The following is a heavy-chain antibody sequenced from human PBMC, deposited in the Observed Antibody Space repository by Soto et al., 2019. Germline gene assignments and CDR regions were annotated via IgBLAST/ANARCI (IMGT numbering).Heavy chain of an antibody. CDR2: ISGSGGRT. D-gene: IGHD1-26*01. J-gene: IGHJ2*01. V-gene: IGHV3-23*01. CDR1: GFTFSSDA. Sequence: EVQMLESGGGFVQPGGSLRLACAASGFTFSSDAMTWVRQAPGKGPEWVSGISGSGGRTYYADSVKGRFTISRDTSNKTLYLQRNSLGAADTDVYYCAKARGALPYWSFDLWGRGRPGTVSS. CDR3: AKARGALPYWSFDL.